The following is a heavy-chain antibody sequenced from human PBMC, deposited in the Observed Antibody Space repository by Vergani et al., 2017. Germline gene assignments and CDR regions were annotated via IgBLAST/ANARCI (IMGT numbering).Heavy chain of an antibody. CDR3: AKGLIGSWSKLDY. V-gene: IGHV3-23*04. Sequence: EVQLVESGGGLVQPGGSLRLSCAASGFTVSSNYMSWVRQAPGKGLEWVSVISGSGGSTYYADSVKGRFTISRDNSKNTLYLQMNSLRAEDTAVYYCAKGLIGSWSKLDYWGQGTLVTVSS. CDR1: GFTVSSNY. J-gene: IGHJ4*02. CDR2: ISGSGGST. D-gene: IGHD6-13*01.